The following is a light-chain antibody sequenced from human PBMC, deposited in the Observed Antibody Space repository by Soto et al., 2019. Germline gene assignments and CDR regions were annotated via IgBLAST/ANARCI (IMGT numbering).Light chain of an antibody. V-gene: IGLV2-14*03. CDR2: DVS. Sequence: QSALTQPAYVSGSPGQSITISCTGSSSDVGGYNSVSWYQQHPGQAPQLLIYDVSFRPSGISSRFSGSKSGSTASLTISGLQADDEADYYCSSYASSGTRVFGGGTKLTVL. J-gene: IGLJ2*01. CDR3: SSYASSGTRV. CDR1: SSDVGGYNS.